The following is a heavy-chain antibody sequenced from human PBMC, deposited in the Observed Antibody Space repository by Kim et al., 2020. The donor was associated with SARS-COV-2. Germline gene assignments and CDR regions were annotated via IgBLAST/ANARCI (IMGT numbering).Heavy chain of an antibody. V-gene: IGHV3-30*18. CDR3: AKDLKWLVPFDY. CDR1: GFTFSSYG. CDR2: ISYDGSNK. Sequence: GGSLRLSCAASGFTFSSYGMHWVRQAPGKGLEWVAVISYDGSNKYYADSVKGRFTISRDNSKNTLYLQMNSLRAEDTAVYYCAKDLKWLVPFDYWGQGTLVTVSS. D-gene: IGHD6-19*01. J-gene: IGHJ4*02.